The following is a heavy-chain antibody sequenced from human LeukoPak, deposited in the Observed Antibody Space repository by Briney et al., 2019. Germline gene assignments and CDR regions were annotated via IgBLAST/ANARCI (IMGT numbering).Heavy chain of an antibody. D-gene: IGHD3-10*01. CDR2: IWYDGSNK. J-gene: IGHJ4*02. V-gene: IGHV3-33*01. Sequence: GRSLRLSCAASGFTFSSYGMHWVRQAPGKGLEWVAVIWYDGSNKYYADSVKGRFTISRDNSKNTLYLQMKSLRAEDTAVYYCARGDGELDYWGQGTLVTVSS. CDR1: GFTFSSYG. CDR3: ARGDGELDY.